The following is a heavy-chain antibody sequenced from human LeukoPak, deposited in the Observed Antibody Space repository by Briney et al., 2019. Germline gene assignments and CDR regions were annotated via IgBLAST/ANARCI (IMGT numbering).Heavy chain of an antibody. D-gene: IGHD5-18*01. CDR3: ATLDSAMLRRADVGAF. V-gene: IGHV3-7*01. CDR1: GFTFSSYW. J-gene: IGHJ1*01. Sequence: PGGSLRLSCAASGFTFSSYWMSWVRQAPGKGLEWVACIKGDEREKYHVGSVKGRFTISRDNAHNSIYLQMDNLRPEDTALYYCATLDSAMLRRADVGAFWGQGTLVTVSS. CDR2: IKGDEREK.